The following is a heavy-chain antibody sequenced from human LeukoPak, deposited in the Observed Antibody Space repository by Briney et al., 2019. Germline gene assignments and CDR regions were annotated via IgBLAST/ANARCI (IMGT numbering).Heavy chain of an antibody. V-gene: IGHV1-18*01. CDR3: ARVMEMSVAAKDY. D-gene: IGHD2-15*01. CDR2: ISAYNGNT. Sequence: ASVKVSCKASGGTFSNHGISWVRQAPGQRLEWMGWISAYNGNTNYAQKLQGRVTMTTDTSTSTAYMELRSLRSDDTAVYYCARVMEMSVAAKDYWGQGTLVTVSS. J-gene: IGHJ4*02. CDR1: GGTFSNHG.